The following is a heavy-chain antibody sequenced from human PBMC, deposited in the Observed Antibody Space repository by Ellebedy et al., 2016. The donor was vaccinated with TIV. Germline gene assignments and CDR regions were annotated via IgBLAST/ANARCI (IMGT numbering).Heavy chain of an antibody. CDR3: ARDLMIWIFDY. J-gene: IGHJ4*02. D-gene: IGHD2-2*03. CDR1: GFTFSSYA. CDR2: ISGSGGST. Sequence: GESLKISCAASGFTFSSYAMSWVRQAPGKGLEWVSEISGSGGSTYYADSVKGRFTISRDNSKNTLYVQMNSLRAEDTAVYYCARDLMIWIFDYWGQGTLVTVSS. V-gene: IGHV3-23*01.